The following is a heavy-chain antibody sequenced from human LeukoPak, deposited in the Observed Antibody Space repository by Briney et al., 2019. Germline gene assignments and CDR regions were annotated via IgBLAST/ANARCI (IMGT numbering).Heavy chain of an antibody. J-gene: IGHJ5*02. CDR3: ARDRDWFDP. V-gene: IGHV3-7*01. D-gene: IGHD3-10*01. Sequence: GGSLRLSCAASGFTFSSYAMHWVRQAPGKGLEWVANIKQDGSEKYYVDSVKGRFTISRDNAKNSLYLQMNSLRAEDTAVYYCARDRDWFDPWGQGTLVTVSS. CDR1: GFTFSSYA. CDR2: IKQDGSEK.